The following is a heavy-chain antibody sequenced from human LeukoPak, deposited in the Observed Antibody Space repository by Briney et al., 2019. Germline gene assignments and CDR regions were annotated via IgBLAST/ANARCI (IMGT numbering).Heavy chain of an antibody. CDR1: GGSISSYY. CDR3: ARVRIQLWMYYMDV. V-gene: IGHV4-59*01. Sequence: SETLSLTCTVSGGSISSYYWSWIRQPPRKGLAWIGYIYYSGSTNYNPSLKSRVTISVDTSKNQFSLKLSSVTAADTAVYYCARVRIQLWMYYMDVWGKGTTVTVSS. J-gene: IGHJ6*03. CDR2: IYYSGST. D-gene: IGHD5-18*01.